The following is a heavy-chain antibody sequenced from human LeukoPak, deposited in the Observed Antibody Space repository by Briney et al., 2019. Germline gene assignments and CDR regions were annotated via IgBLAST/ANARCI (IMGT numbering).Heavy chain of an antibody. V-gene: IGHV3-9*01. CDR3: AKGYCSSTSCLWIY. CDR1: GYTLDDYA. Sequence: GGCLRLSCAVSGYTLDDYAVYWVRQAPGKGLEWVSGISWNSGSIAYADSVKGRFTISRDNAKNSLYLQMNSLRAEDTALYYCAKGYCSSTSCLWIYWGQGTLVTVSS. D-gene: IGHD2-2*01. CDR2: ISWNSGSI. J-gene: IGHJ4*02.